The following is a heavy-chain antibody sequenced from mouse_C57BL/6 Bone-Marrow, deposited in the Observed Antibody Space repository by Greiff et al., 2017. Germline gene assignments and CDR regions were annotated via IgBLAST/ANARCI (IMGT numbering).Heavy chain of an antibody. CDR1: GFSLTSYG. Sequence: VQGVESGPGLVQPSQSLSITCTVSGFSLTSYGVHWVRQSPGKGLEWLGVIWSGGSTDANAAFISRLSISKDNTKSQVFFKMNSVQADDTAIYCYATYAMDYWGQGTSVTVSS. CDR2: IWSGGST. J-gene: IGHJ4*01. CDR3: ATYAMDY. V-gene: IGHV2-2*01.